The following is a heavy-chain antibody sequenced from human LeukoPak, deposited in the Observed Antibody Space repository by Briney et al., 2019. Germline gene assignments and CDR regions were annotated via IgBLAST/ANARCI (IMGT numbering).Heavy chain of an antibody. D-gene: IGHD3-9*01. CDR1: GYTFTSYD. CDR2: MNPNSGNT. Sequence: PGASVKVSCKASGYTFTSYDINWVRQATGQGLEWMGWMNPNSGNTGYAQRFQGRVTMTRNTSISTAYMELSSLRSEDTAVYYCARETRSGYWLSGPLDAFDIWGQGTMVTVSS. V-gene: IGHV1-8*01. J-gene: IGHJ3*02. CDR3: ARETRSGYWLSGPLDAFDI.